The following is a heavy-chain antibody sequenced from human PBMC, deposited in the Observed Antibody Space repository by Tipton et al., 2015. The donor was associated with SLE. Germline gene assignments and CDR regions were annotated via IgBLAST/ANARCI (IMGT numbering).Heavy chain of an antibody. CDR1: GGSLSSSSYY. CDR3: ARGDAGRSDY. Sequence: TLSLTCTVSGGSLSSSSYYWGWIRQPPGKGLEWIGSIYYSGSTYYNPSLKSRVTISVDTSKNQFSLKLSSVTAADTAVYYCARGDAGRSDYWGQGTLVTVSS. V-gene: IGHV4-39*07. J-gene: IGHJ4*02. CDR2: IYYSGST. D-gene: IGHD3-10*01.